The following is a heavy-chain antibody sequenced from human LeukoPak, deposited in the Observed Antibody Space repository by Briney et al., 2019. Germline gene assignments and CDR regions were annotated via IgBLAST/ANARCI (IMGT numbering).Heavy chain of an antibody. V-gene: IGHV4-39*01. CDR1: GGSISGSHYY. J-gene: IGHJ5*02. D-gene: IGHD2-21*01. CDR2: IYYSGTT. CDR3: VRHPVGDPRSWFDP. Sequence: SETLSLTCSVSGGSISGSHYYWAWIRQPPGKGLEWLGSIYYSGTTYYNPSLKSRVTISVDTSKNQFSLKLSSVTAADTAVYYCVRHPVGDPRSWFDPWGQGTLATVSS.